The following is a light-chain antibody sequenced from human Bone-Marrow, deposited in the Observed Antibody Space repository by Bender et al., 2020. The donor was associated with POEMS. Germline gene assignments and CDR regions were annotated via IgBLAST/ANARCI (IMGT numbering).Light chain of an antibody. Sequence: QSALTQPASVSGSPGQSITISCTGTSSAVGSWYQQHPGKAPKLLIYDVTNRPSGVSTRFSGSRSGNTASLTISGLQSEDEADYFCCSYTTSTTFVFGTGTAVTVL. V-gene: IGLV2-14*03. CDR3: CSYTTSTTFV. J-gene: IGLJ1*01. CDR2: DVT. CDR1: SSAVG.